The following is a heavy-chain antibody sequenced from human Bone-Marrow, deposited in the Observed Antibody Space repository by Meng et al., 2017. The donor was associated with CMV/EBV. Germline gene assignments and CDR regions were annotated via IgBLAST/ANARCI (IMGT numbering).Heavy chain of an antibody. CDR3: ARFDYALY. CDR2: INYSGVT. V-gene: IGHV4-39*07. CDR1: GGSISSSNSY. D-gene: IGHD4-17*01. J-gene: IGHJ4*02. Sequence: SQTLSLTCTVSGGSISSSNSYWGWIRQPPGKGLQWIGSINYSGVTRYNPSIKSRVIMSVDTSKNQFSLKLSSVTAADTAVYYCARFDYALYWGQGTLVTVSS.